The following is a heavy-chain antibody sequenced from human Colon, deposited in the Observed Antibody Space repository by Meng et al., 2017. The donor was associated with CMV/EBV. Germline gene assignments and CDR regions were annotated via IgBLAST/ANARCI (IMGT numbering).Heavy chain of an antibody. V-gene: IGHV4-34*02. CDR3: ARGMDKAKTGY. J-gene: IGHJ4*02. CDR2: IHPTGST. Sequence: QVQCQKVGAGLLQPSETLSLTCACDGGSFSDYYWSWVRQPPGNGLEWICEIHPTGSTSCNPSLKSRVSISVATSKNQFSLKVSSVTAADTAMYECARGMDKAKTGYWGQGTLVTVSS. D-gene: IGHD5-18*01. CDR1: GGSFSDYY.